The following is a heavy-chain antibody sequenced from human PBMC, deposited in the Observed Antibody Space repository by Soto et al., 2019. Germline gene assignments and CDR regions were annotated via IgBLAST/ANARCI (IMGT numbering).Heavy chain of an antibody. Sequence: GGSLRLSCVASGFTLSRYSMNWVRQAPGKGLEWVSYISRSSSTIYYADSVKGRFTISRDNAENSLYLQMNSLRAEDTAVYYWAGDLGGGIPDYWGQGTRVTVSS. CDR2: ISRSSSTI. D-gene: IGHD3-16*02. V-gene: IGHV3-48*01. CDR1: GFTLSRYS. CDR3: AGDLGGGIPDY. J-gene: IGHJ4*02.